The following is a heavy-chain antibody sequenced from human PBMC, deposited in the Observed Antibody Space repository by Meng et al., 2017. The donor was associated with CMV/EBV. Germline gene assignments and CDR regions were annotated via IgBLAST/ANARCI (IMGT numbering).Heavy chain of an antibody. CDR3: ARDMVGGYSYRA. V-gene: IGHV1-69*04. J-gene: IGHJ4*02. D-gene: IGHD5-18*01. CDR2: IIPILGIA. Sequence: SVKVSCKASGGTFSSYTISWVRQAPGQGLEWMGRIIPILGIANYAQKFQGRVTITADKSPSTAYMELSSLRSEDTAAYYCARDMVGGYSYRAWGQGTLVTVSS. CDR1: GGTFSSYT.